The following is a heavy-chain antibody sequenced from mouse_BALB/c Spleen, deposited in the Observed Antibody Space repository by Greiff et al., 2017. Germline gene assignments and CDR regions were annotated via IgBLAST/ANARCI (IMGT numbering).Heavy chain of an antibody. CDR1: GFTFSSYA. CDR2: ISSGGST. CDR3: ARGSTEAMDY. J-gene: IGHJ4*01. Sequence: EVQRVESGGGLVKPGGSLKLSCAASGFTFSSYAMSWVRQTPEKRLEWVASISSGGSTYYPDSVKGRFTISRDNARNILYLQMSSLRSEDTAMYYCARGSTEAMDYWGQGTSVTVSS. D-gene: IGHD2-1*01. V-gene: IGHV5-6-5*01.